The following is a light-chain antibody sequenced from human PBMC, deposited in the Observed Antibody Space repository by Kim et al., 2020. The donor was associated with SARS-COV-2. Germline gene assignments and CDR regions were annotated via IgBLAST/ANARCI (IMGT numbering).Light chain of an antibody. CDR2: DVN. CDR3: CSYSGRYHWV. V-gene: IGLV2-11*01. Sequence: GQSVTISCTGTSSDIGGYNYVSWYQQHPGEAPKLMIYDVNKRPSGVPDRFSGSKSANTASLTISGLQAEDEADFYCCSYSGRYHWVFGGGTKLTVL. CDR1: SSDIGGYNY. J-gene: IGLJ3*02.